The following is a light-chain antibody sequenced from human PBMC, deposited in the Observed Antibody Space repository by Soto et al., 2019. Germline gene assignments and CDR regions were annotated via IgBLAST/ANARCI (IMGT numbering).Light chain of an antibody. Sequence: EIVLTQSPATLSLSPGDRATLSCRASQSVSSYLAWYQQKPGQAPRLLIYDASNRAAGIPARFSGSGSGTDFTLTNTSLEPEDFAVYYCQQRSDWPSTFGGGTKVEIK. CDR3: QQRSDWPST. J-gene: IGKJ4*01. CDR1: QSVSSY. V-gene: IGKV3-11*01. CDR2: DAS.